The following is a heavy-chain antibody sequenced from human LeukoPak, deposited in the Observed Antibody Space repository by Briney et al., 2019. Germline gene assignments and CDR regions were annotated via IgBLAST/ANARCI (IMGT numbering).Heavy chain of an antibody. V-gene: IGHV1-46*01. Sequence: EASVKVSCKASGYTFTSYYMHWVRQAPGQGLEWMGIINPSGGSTTYAQKFQGRVTMTRDTSTSTVYMELSSLRSEDTAVYYCARPGSRAVASTGAFDIWGQGTMVTVSS. D-gene: IGHD6-19*01. CDR1: GYTFTSYY. CDR3: ARPGSRAVASTGAFDI. J-gene: IGHJ3*02. CDR2: INPSGGST.